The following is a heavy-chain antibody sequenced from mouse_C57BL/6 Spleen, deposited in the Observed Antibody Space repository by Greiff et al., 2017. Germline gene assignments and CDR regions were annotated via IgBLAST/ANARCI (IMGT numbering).Heavy chain of an antibody. CDR2: IYPGDGDT. CDR1: GYAFSSSW. V-gene: IGHV1-82*01. CDR3: AREAMDY. Sequence: QVQLQQSGPELVKPGASVKISCKASGYAFSSSWMNWVKQRHGKGLEWIGRIYPGDGDTNYNGKFKGKATLTADKSSSTAYMQLSSLTSEDSAVYFCAREAMDYWGQGTSVTVSS. J-gene: IGHJ4*01.